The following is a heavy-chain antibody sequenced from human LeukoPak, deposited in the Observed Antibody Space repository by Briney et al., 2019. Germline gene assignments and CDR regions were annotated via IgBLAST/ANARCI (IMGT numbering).Heavy chain of an antibody. V-gene: IGHV3-7*02. CDR2: IKQDGSEQ. D-gene: IGHD6-13*01. Sequence: GGSLRLSCAVSGFTLSSHWMSWVRQAPGKGLEWVANIKQDGSEQYYVDSVRGRFTVSRDNAENSLYLQMNSLRAEDTAVYYCARAHSSSVWGQGTLVTVSS. CDR1: GFTLSSHW. J-gene: IGHJ4*02. CDR3: ARAHSSSV.